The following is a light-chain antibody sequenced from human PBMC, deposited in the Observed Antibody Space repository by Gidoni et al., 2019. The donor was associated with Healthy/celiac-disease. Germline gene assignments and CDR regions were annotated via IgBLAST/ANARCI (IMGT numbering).Light chain of an antibody. CDR2: AAS. CDR1: QSISSY. Sequence: IQMTQSPSSLSASVGDRVTITCRASQSISSYLNWYQQKPGKAPKLLIYAASSLQSGVPSRFSGSGSGTDFTLTISSLQPEDFATYYCQQNYSTPLTFXGXTKVEIK. CDR3: QQNYSTPLT. J-gene: IGKJ4*01. V-gene: IGKV1-39*01.